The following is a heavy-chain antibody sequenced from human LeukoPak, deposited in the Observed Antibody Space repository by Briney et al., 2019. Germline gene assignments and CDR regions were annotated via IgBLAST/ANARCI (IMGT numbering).Heavy chain of an antibody. D-gene: IGHD4-11*01. Sequence: ETLSLTCTVSGDSISSSDYYWGWIRQPPGKGLEWVSSISGSGGSTYYADSVKGRFTISRDNSKNTLYLQMNSLKAEDTAIYYCAKDYSNYDPDAFDIWGQGTMVTVSS. CDR3: AKDYSNYDPDAFDI. J-gene: IGHJ3*02. V-gene: IGHV3-23*01. CDR2: ISGSGGST. CDR1: GDSISSSDYY.